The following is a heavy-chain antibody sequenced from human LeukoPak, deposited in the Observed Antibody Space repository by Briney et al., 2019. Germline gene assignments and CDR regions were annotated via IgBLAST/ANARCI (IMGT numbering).Heavy chain of an antibody. CDR3: AKVRDYYYYYGMDV. J-gene: IGHJ6*02. V-gene: IGHV3-9*01. CDR2: ISWNSGSI. CDR1: GFTFDDYA. Sequence: PGRSLRLSCAASGFTFDDYAMHWVRHAPGKGLEWVSGISWNSGSIGYADSVKGRFTISRDNAKNSLYLQMNSLRAEDTALYYCAKVRDYYYYYGMDVWGQGTTVTVSS.